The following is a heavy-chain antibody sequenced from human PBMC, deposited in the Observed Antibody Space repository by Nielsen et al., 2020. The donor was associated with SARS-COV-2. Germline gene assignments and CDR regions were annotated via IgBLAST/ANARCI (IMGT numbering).Heavy chain of an antibody. Sequence: SETLSLTCSVSGGSISSGGYYWSWVRQPAGKGLEWIGRIFVTGNTNYNPSLKSRVTISVDTSKNQFSLKLSSVTAADTAVYYCARVGLAYYDYVWGRPTDAFDIWGQGTMVTVSS. CDR1: GGSISSGGYY. D-gene: IGHD3-16*01. CDR3: ARVGLAYYDYVWGRPTDAFDI. J-gene: IGHJ3*02. CDR2: IFVTGNT. V-gene: IGHV4-61*10.